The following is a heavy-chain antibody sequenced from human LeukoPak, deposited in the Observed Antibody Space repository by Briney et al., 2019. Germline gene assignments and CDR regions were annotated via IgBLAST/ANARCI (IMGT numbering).Heavy chain of an antibody. CDR2: INHSGST. CDR1: GASFSGYY. J-gene: IGHJ4*02. V-gene: IGHV4-34*01. Sequence: PSEPLSLTCAVYGASFSGYYWSWLRQPPGKGLEWSGEINHSGSTNYNPSLKSRVTISVDTSKNQFSLKLSSVTAADTAVYYCARVVTILDFWGQGTLVTVSS. D-gene: IGHD2-2*01. CDR3: ARVVTILDF.